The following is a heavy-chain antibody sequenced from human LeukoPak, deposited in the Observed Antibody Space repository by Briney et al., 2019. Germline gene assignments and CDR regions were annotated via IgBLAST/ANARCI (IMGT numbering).Heavy chain of an antibody. CDR1: GFTFSSYG. V-gene: IGHV3-30*18. CDR2: ISYDGSNK. Sequence: GRSLRLSCAASGFTFSSYGMHWVRQAPGKGLEWVAVISYDGSNKYYADSVKGRFTISRDNSKNTLYLQMNSLRAEDTAVYYCAKAPRPWVGGATGSRYYFDYWGQGTLVTVSS. J-gene: IGHJ4*02. CDR3: AKAPRPWVGGATGSRYYFDY. D-gene: IGHD1-26*01.